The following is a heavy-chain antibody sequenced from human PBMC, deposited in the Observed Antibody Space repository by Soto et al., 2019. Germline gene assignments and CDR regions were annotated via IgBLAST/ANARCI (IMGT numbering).Heavy chain of an antibody. D-gene: IGHD6-13*01. Sequence: EVQLVESGGDLVQPGGSLRLSCAASGFIFSDYTMTWVRQAPGRGLEFVSHISSSGDAIFYAESVKGRFTVSRDNAKKSLDLQMNSLRDDDTAVYFCARDHGGSTWFVGVYYFFGMDVWGQGTAVTVSS. J-gene: IGHJ6*02. V-gene: IGHV3-48*02. CDR1: GFIFSDYT. CDR2: ISSSGDAI. CDR3: ARDHGGSTWFVGVYYFFGMDV.